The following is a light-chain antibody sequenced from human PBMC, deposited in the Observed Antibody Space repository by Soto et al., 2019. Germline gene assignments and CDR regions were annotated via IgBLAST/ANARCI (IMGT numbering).Light chain of an antibody. V-gene: IGKV1-12*01. CDR2: AAS. CDR3: QQGDSFPFT. J-gene: IGKJ4*01. CDR1: QDISTW. Sequence: DIQMTQSPSSVSASVGDRVTITCRASQDISTWVAWYQQKPVKAPKLLISAASTLQSGVPRRFSGSGSGTDFTLIISSLQTEDFATYFCQQGDSFPFTFGGGTKVQIK.